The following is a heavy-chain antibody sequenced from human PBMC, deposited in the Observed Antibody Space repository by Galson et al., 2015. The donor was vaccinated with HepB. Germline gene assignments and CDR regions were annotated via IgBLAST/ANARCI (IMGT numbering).Heavy chain of an antibody. D-gene: IGHD2-15*01. CDR2: ISGSGGST. CDR3: AKDLEGCSGGSCYPYGMDV. J-gene: IGHJ6*02. Sequence: SLRLSCAASGFTFSSYAMSWVRQAPGKGLEWVSAISGSGGSTYYADSVKGRFTISRDNSKNTLYLQMNSLRAEDTAVYYCAKDLEGCSGGSCYPYGMDVWGQGTTVTVSS. CDR1: GFTFSSYA. V-gene: IGHV3-23*01.